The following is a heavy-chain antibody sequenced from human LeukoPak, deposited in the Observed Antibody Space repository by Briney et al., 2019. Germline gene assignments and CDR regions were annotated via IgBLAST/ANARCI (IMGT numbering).Heavy chain of an antibody. J-gene: IGHJ5*02. CDR1: GYTFTGYY. CDR2: INPNSGGT. D-gene: IGHD3-10*01. Sequence: ASVKVSCKASGYTFTGYYIHWVRQAPGQGLECMGWINPNSGGTNYAQKFQGRVTMARDTSISTAYMELNRLRSDDTAVYYCARGGSGSYFSWLDPWGQGTLVTVSS. CDR3: ARGGSGSYFSWLDP. V-gene: IGHV1-2*02.